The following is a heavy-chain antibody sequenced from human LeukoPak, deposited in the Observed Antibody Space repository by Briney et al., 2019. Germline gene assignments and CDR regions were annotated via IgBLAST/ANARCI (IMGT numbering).Heavy chain of an antibody. D-gene: IGHD3-3*01. V-gene: IGHV1-2*02. CDR3: ARGLRFLEWFYGMDV. CDR2: INPNSGGT. Sequence: ASVEVSCKASGYTFTGYYMHWVRQAPGQGLEWMGWINPNSGGTNYAQKFQGRVTMTRDTSISTAYMELSRLRSDDTAVYYCARGLRFLEWFYGMDVWGQGTTVTVSS. CDR1: GYTFTGYY. J-gene: IGHJ6*02.